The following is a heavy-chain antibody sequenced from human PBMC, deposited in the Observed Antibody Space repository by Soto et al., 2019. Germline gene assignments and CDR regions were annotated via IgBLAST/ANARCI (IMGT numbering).Heavy chain of an antibody. CDR3: AKALVLWFGGKETSYYYYLMDV. Sequence: ASVKVYCKASGYTFTSYGISRVRQAPGQGLEWMGWISAYNGNTNYAQKLQGRVTMTTDTSTSTAYMELRSLRSDDTAVYYCAKALVLWFGGKETSYYYYLMDVWGQGTTVTVSS. D-gene: IGHD3-10*01. CDR1: GYTFTSYG. J-gene: IGHJ6*02. V-gene: IGHV1-18*01. CDR2: ISAYNGNT.